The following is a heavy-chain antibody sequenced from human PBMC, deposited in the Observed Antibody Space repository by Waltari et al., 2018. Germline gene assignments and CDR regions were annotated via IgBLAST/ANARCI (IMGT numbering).Heavy chain of an antibody. D-gene: IGHD3-16*01. V-gene: IGHV1-8*02. CDR2: MKPNSDNA. J-gene: IGHJ4*02. CDR3: ATSRKMGDFDF. Sequence: QVQLVQSGAEVEKPGASVKVTCKAAGYTFISYDIIWVRQATGQGLEWMGWMKPNSDNASYALNIQSRDTMTRITSISTAYMELGSLGSDGTSVYYCATSRKMGDFDFWGQGTLVTVSS. CDR1: GYTFISYD.